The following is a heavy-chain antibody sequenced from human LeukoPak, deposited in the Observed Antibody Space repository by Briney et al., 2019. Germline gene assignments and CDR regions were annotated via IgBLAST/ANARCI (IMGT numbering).Heavy chain of an antibody. CDR3: VRDTSSWYVGDTFDI. Sequence: GRCLSLSCAAYGSTFSIYWMSWVRQAPGKWLQWVANIKQDGSAKYYVDPVKGRFTISRDNAKTSLYLQMNSLRAEDTAVYDCVRDTSSWYVGDTFDIWGQGTMVTVSS. J-gene: IGHJ3*02. V-gene: IGHV3-7*01. CDR1: GSTFSIYW. CDR2: IKQDGSAK. D-gene: IGHD6-13*01.